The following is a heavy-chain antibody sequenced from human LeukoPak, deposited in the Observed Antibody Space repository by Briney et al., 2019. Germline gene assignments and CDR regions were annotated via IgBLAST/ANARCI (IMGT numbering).Heavy chain of an antibody. CDR1: GGSISSSTYF. CDR3: ARVGNDFWSGYYVRWFDP. V-gene: IGHV4-39*07. D-gene: IGHD3-3*01. Sequence: KPSETLSLTCTVSGGSISSSTYFWGWIRQPPGKGLEWIGTIYYSGNTYYNPSLKSRVTISVDTSKNQFSLKLSSVTAADTAVYYCARVGNDFWSGYYVRWFDPWGQGTLVTVSS. CDR2: IYYSGNT. J-gene: IGHJ5*02.